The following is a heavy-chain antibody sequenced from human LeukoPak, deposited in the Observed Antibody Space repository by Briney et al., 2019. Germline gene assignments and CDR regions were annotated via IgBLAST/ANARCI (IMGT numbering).Heavy chain of an antibody. J-gene: IGHJ5*02. CDR3: TRALYGSGSPRFDP. CDR2: IYYSGST. V-gene: IGHV4-39*07. D-gene: IGHD3-10*01. Sequence: PSETLSLTCTVSGGSIGTSSYYWGWLRQPPGKGLEWIGSIYYSGSTYYNPSHKSRVTISVDTSKNQFSLKLSSVTAADTAVYYCTRALYGSGSPRFDPWGQGTLVTVSS. CDR1: GGSIGTSSYY.